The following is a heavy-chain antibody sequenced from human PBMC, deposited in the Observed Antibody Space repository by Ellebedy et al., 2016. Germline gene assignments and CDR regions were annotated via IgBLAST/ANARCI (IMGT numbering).Heavy chain of an antibody. CDR2: IYYSGST. J-gene: IGHJ4*02. V-gene: IGHV4-39*01. CDR3: ARGSGVVVVAATPVYYFDY. Sequence: SETLSLXXTVSGGSISSSSYYWGWIRQPPGKGLEWIGSIYYSGSTYYNPSLKSRVTISVDTSKNQFSLKLSSVTAADTAVYYCARGSGVVVVAATPVYYFDYWGQGTLVTVSS. CDR1: GGSISSSSYY. D-gene: IGHD2-15*01.